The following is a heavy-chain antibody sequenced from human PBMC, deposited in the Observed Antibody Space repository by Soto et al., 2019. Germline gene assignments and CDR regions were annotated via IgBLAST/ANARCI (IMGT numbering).Heavy chain of an antibody. V-gene: IGHV4-34*01. Sequence: QVQIQQWGAGLLKPSETLSLTCAVYGGSFSGYYWSWIRQPPGKGLEWIGEINHSGSTNYNPSLKSRVTISVDTSKNQFSLKLSSVTAADTAVYYCARNELSVAGTTSDYWGQGTLVTVSS. D-gene: IGHD6-19*01. CDR2: INHSGST. J-gene: IGHJ4*02. CDR1: GGSFSGYY. CDR3: ARNELSVAGTTSDY.